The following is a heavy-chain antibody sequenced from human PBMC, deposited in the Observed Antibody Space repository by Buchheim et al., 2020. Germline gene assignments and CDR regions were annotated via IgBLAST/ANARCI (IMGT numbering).Heavy chain of an antibody. CDR1: GFTFSSYA. V-gene: IGHV3-30-3*01. Sequence: QVQLVESGGGVVQPGRSLRLSCAASGFTFSSYAMHWVRQAPGKGLEWVAVISYDGSNKYYADCVKGRFTISRDNSKNTLYQQMNSLRAEDTAVYYCARRAMDYGSGSYYSYYFDYWGQGTL. J-gene: IGHJ4*02. CDR2: ISYDGSNK. CDR3: ARRAMDYGSGSYYSYYFDY. D-gene: IGHD3-10*01.